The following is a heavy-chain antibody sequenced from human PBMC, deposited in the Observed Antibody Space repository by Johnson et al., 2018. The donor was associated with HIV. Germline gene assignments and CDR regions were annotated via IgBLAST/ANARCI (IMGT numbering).Heavy chain of an antibody. CDR1: GFTFNDNW. Sequence: QVQLVESGGGVVRPGGSLRFSCAASGFTFNDNWMGWVRQAPGKGLEWVTSTSRGANSESYTDSVKGRFTVSRDNSKKTVLLQMDSLRGEDTAVYYCARDPGNVGRPFDAFDVWGQGTMVTVSS. J-gene: IGHJ3*01. D-gene: IGHD3-16*01. CDR3: ARDPGNVGRPFDAFDV. V-gene: IGHV3-30*03. CDR2: TSRGANSE.